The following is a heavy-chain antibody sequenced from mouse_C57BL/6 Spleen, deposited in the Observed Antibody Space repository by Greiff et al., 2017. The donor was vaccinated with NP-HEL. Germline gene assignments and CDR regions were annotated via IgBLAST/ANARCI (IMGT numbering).Heavy chain of an antibody. J-gene: IGHJ4*01. D-gene: IGHD2-1*01. Sequence: QVQLKQSGPELVKPGASVKISCKASGYAFSSSWMNWVKQRPGKGLEWIGRIYPGDGDTNYNGKFKGKATLTADKSSSTAYMQLSSLTSEDSAVYFCASPLLLNYAMDYWGQGTSVTVSS. CDR1: GYAFSSSW. CDR3: ASPLLLNYAMDY. V-gene: IGHV1-82*01. CDR2: IYPGDGDT.